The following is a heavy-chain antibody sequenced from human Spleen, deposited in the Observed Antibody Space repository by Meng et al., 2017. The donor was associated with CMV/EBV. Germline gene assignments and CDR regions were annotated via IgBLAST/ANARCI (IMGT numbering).Heavy chain of an antibody. CDR2: INTNNAIP. CDR1: GYTFTSYA. CDR3: ARVHSSGYYGPNDY. V-gene: IGHV7-4-1*02. D-gene: IGHD3-22*01. Sequence: SGYTFTSYALRWVRQAPGQGLEWMGWINTNNAIPTYAQGFTERFVFSLDTSVSTTYLQISSLKAEDTAVYYCARVHSSGYYGPNDYWGQGTLVTVSS. J-gene: IGHJ4*02.